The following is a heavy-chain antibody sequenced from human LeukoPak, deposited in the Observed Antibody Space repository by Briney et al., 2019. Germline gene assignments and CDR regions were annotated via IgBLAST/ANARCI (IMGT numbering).Heavy chain of an antibody. CDR1: GFIFSTYA. D-gene: IGHD2-8*01. J-gene: IGHJ4*02. V-gene: IGHV3-30*04. CDR2: ISFDGSNK. CDR3: VRGDRHCTINNCYFSFDY. Sequence: GGSLRLSCTASGFIFSTYAIHWVRQAPGKGLEWVAVISFDGSNKCYADSVKGRFTISRDNSKDTLFLQMDSLRAEDTAVFYCVRGDRHCTINNCYFSFDYWGQGTLVTVSS.